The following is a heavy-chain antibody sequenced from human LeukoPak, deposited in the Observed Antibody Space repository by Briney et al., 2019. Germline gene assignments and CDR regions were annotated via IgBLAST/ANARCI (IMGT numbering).Heavy chain of an antibody. Sequence: SSQTLSLTCTVSGGSINSGDYLWSWIRQPPGKGLEWIGYVFFSGSTYYTPSLKNRVTISIDTSKNQFSLKLSSVTAADTAVYYCAREEIRSWFDPWGQGTLVTVSS. CDR3: AREEIRSWFDP. CDR1: GGSINSGDYL. D-gene: IGHD5-24*01. CDR2: VFFSGST. V-gene: IGHV4-30-4*08. J-gene: IGHJ5*02.